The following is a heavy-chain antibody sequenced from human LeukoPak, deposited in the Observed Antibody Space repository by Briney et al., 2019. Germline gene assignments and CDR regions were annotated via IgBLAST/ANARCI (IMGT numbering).Heavy chain of an antibody. D-gene: IGHD2-21*01. CDR2: IYSGGNT. J-gene: IGHJ4*02. CDR3: AIVARLVDY. CDR1: GFTVNSNY. V-gene: IGHV3-53*01. Sequence: PGGSLRLSCAASGFTVNSNYMSWVRQAPGKGLEWVSVIYSGGNTYYADSVTGRFTISRDNSKNTLYLQMNSLRAEDTAVYYCAIVARLVDYWGQGTLVTVSS.